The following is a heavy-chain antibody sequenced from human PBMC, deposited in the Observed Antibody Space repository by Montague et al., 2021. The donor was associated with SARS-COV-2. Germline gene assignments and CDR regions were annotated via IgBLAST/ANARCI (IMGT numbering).Heavy chain of an antibody. CDR2: IYHTGST. V-gene: IGHV4-59*12. CDR3: ARFRRWNHLYGMDV. CDR1: GGSFSRYY. J-gene: IGHJ6*02. Sequence: SETLSLTCTVSGGSFSRYYWTWIRQTPGKGLEWIGYIYHTGSTNYNPSLKSRVTMSVDSSKSQFSLKLSSVTAADTAVYYCARFRRWNHLYGMDVWGQGTTVTVSS. D-gene: IGHD5-24*01.